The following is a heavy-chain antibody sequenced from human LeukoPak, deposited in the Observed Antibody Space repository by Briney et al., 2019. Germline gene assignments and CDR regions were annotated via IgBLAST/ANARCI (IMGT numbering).Heavy chain of an antibody. D-gene: IGHD6-13*01. CDR2: ISSSGSTI. CDR3: AKDPPPSSWYPEYFQH. V-gene: IGHV3-48*03. Sequence: HAGGSLRLSCAASGFTFSSYEMNWVRQAPGKGLEWVSYISSSGSTIYYADSVKGRFTISRDNAKNSLYLQMNSLRAEDTAVYYCAKDPPPSSWYPEYFQHWGQGTLVTVSS. J-gene: IGHJ1*01. CDR1: GFTFSSYE.